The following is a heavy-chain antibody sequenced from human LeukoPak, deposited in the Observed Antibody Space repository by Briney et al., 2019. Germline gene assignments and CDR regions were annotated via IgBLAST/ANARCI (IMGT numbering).Heavy chain of an antibody. V-gene: IGHV1-2*02. CDR1: GYTFTGYF. CDR2: INPNSGGT. D-gene: IGHD6-13*01. CDR3: ARAQSLTAPAGTFANS. J-gene: IGHJ4*02. Sequence: ASVKVSCKASGYTFTGYFLHWVRRAPGQGFEWMGWINPNSGGTYYTQRFQGRVTMTRDTSISTACMELSSPRSDDTAVYYCARAQSLTAPAGTFANSWGQGTLVTVSS.